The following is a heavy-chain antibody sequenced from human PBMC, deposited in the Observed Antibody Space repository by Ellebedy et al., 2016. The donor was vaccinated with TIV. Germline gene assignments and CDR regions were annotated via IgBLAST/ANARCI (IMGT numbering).Heavy chain of an antibody. V-gene: IGHV3-66*01. CDR2: IYRVRDT. CDR1: GITLSSSY. Sequence: GESLKISCAASGITLSSSYVSWVRQTPGKGLEWVSAIYRVRDTYYADSVKGRFTVSRDNPRNMVYLQMNSLRVEDTAVYYCVSHLWGQGTLVTVSS. CDR3: VSHL. J-gene: IGHJ4*02.